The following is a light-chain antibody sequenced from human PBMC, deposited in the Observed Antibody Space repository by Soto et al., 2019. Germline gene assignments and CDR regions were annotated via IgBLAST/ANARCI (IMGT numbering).Light chain of an antibody. CDR2: LNSDGSH. CDR1: SGHSSYA. Sequence: QSVLTQSPSASASLGASVKLTCTLSSGHSSYAIAWHQQQPEKGPRYLMNLNSDGSHSKGDGIPDRFSGSSSGAVRYLTISSLQSEDEADYYCQTWGTGIQVFGGGTKLTGL. CDR3: QTWGTGIQV. V-gene: IGLV4-69*01. J-gene: IGLJ3*02.